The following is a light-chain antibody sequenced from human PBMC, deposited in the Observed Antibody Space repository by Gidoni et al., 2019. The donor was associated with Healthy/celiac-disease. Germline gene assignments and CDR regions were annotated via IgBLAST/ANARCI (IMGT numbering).Light chain of an antibody. J-gene: IGKJ4*01. CDR2: AAA. Sequence: DIQMTQSPSSLSASVGDRDTITCRASQSISSYLHWYQQKPGKAPKLLIYAAASLQSGVPSRFSGSGSGTDVTLTISSLQPEDFATYYCQQSYSTPLTFGGGTKVEIK. CDR3: QQSYSTPLT. CDR1: QSISSY. V-gene: IGKV1-39*01.